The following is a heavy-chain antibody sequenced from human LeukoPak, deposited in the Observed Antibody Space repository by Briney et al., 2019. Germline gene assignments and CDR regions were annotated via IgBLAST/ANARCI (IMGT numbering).Heavy chain of an antibody. Sequence: ASVKVSCKASGYTFTGYYMHWVRQAPGQGLEWMRWINPNSGGTNYAQKFQGRVTMTRDTSISTAYMELSRLRSDDTAVYYCAREVRWDYGSGSYGDYWGQGTLVTVSS. D-gene: IGHD3-10*01. CDR3: AREVRWDYGSGSYGDY. J-gene: IGHJ4*02. CDR1: GYTFTGYY. CDR2: INPNSGGT. V-gene: IGHV1-2*02.